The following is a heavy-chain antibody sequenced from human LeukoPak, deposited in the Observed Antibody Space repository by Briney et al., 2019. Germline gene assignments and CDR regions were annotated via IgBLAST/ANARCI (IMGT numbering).Heavy chain of an antibody. CDR3: AREVAPGGFDY. V-gene: IGHV7-4-1*02. CDR1: GYTFKSYA. D-gene: IGHD4-23*01. J-gene: IGHJ4*02. CDR2: INTNTGNP. Sequence: ASVKVSCKASGYTFKSYAMNWVRQAPGQGLECLGWINTNTGNPTYAQGFTGRFAFSLDTSVSTAYLQISSLKAEDTGVYYCAREVAPGGFDYWGQGTLVTVSS.